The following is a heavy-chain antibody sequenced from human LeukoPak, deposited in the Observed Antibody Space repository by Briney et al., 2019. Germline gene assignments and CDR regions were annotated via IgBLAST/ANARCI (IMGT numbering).Heavy chain of an antibody. V-gene: IGHV3-53*01. CDR2: IYSGGTT. D-gene: IGHD5-24*01. J-gene: IGHJ4*02. CDR1: GFTVSSNY. Sequence: GGSLRLSCAASGFTVSSNYMSWVRQAPGKGLEWVSVIYSGGTTYYSDSVRGRFTISRDNSKNTLYLQMNSLTADDTAVYYCARIDGSDDYWGQGTLVTVSS. CDR3: ARIDGSDDY.